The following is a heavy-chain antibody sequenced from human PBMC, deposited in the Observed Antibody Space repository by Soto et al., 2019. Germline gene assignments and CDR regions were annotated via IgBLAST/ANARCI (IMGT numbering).Heavy chain of an antibody. V-gene: IGHV3-48*01. J-gene: IGHJ4*02. CDR3: VRSTGPFDY. CDR1: GFTFSGSS. Sequence: PGGSLRLSCAASGFTFSGSSVNWVRQAPGKGLEWVSYISSSSSTIYYTDSVKGRFTISRDNAKNSLYLQMNSLRAEDTAVYYCVRSTGPFDYWGQGTLVTVSS. CDR2: ISSSSSTI.